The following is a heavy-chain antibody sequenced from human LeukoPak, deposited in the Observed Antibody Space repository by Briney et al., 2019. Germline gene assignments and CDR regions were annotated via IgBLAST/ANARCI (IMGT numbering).Heavy chain of an antibody. CDR1: GFTFSSYA. CDR3: ARVGSNHNYYGMDV. J-gene: IGHJ6*02. D-gene: IGHD6-13*01. V-gene: IGHV3-30-3*01. CDR2: ISYDGSNK. Sequence: GRSLRLSCAASGFTFSSYAMHWVRQAPGKGLEWVAVISYDGSNKYYPDSVKGRFTISRDNSKNTLYLQMNSLRAEDTAVYYCARVGSNHNYYGMDVWGQGTTVTVSS.